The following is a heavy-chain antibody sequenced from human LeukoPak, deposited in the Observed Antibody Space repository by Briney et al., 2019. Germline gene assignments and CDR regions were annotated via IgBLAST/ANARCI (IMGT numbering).Heavy chain of an antibody. CDR1: GYTFTGYY. CDR2: INPNSGGT. CDR3: ARDREYCSSTSCPIDY. Sequence: GASVKVSCKASGYTFTGYYMHWVRQAPGQGLEWMGWINPNSGGTNYAQKFQGRVTMTRDTSISTAYMELSRLRSDDTAVYYCARDREYCSSTSCPIDYWGQGTLVTVSS. V-gene: IGHV1-2*02. J-gene: IGHJ4*02. D-gene: IGHD2-2*01.